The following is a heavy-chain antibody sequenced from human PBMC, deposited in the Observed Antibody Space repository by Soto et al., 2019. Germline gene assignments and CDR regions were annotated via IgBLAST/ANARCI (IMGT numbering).Heavy chain of an antibody. V-gene: IGHV4-59*01. J-gene: IGHJ4*02. D-gene: IGHD2-21*02. CDR3: ATSYCGGDCYYYFDY. Sequence: LSLTCTVSGGSISSYYWSWIRQPPGKGLEWIGYIYYSGSTNYNPSLKSRVTISVDTSKNQFSLKLSSVTAADTAVYYCATSYCGGDCYYYFDYWGQGTLVTVSS. CDR1: GGSISSYY. CDR2: IYYSGST.